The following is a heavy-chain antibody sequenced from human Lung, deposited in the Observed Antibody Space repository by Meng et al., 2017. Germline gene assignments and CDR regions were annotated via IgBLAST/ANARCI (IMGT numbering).Heavy chain of an antibody. CDR3: VRGGQDQAYYDFWSGPFDP. CDR2: INHSGST. Sequence: QVPLQGLGPGLVKPSETLSLTCVVSGGSFSDYYWSWIRQPPGKGLEWIGEINHSGSTNYNPSLESRATISVDTSQNNLSLKLSSVTAADSAVYYCVRGGQDQAYYDFWSGPFDPWGQGTLVTVSS. V-gene: IGHV4-34*01. J-gene: IGHJ5*02. D-gene: IGHD3-3*01. CDR1: GGSFSDYY.